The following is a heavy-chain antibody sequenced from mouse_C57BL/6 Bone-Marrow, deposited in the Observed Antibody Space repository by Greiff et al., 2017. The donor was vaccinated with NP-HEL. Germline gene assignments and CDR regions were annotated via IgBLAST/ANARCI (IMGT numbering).Heavy chain of an antibody. D-gene: IGHD2-3*01. J-gene: IGHJ3*01. CDR1: GYTFTSYG. V-gene: IGHV1-81*01. CDR3: ARFDGYHVEAWFAY. CDR2: IYPRSGNT. Sequence: QVQLQQSGAELARPGASVKLSCKASGYTFTSYGISWVKQRTGQGLEWIGEIYPRSGNTYYNEKFKGKATLTADKSSSTAYMELRSLTSEDSAVYFCARFDGYHVEAWFAYWGQGTLVTVSA.